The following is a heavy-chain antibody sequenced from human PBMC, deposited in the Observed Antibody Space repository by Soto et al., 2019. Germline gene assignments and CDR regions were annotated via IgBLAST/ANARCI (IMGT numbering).Heavy chain of an antibody. J-gene: IGHJ6*02. CDR1: GYTFTSYD. D-gene: IGHD5-12*01. V-gene: IGHV1-8*01. CDR3: ARMGYSGYDYYYCYGMDV. CDR2: MNPNSGNT. Sequence: ASVKVSCKASGYTFTSYDINWVRPATGQGLEWMGWMNPNSGNTGYAQKFQGRVTMTRNTSISTAYMELSSLRSEDTAVYYCARMGYSGYDYYYCYGMDVWGQGTTVTVSS.